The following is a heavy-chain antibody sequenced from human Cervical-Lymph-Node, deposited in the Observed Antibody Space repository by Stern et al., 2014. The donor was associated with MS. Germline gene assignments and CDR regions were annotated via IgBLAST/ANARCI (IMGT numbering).Heavy chain of an antibody. Sequence: EVQLVESAGGLVQPGGSLRLSCAASGFTFSTYAFSWVRQAPGKGLEWVSSISDSGVYTYYADSVKGRFTISRDNSKSMLYLEMQSLRAEDTAVYHCAKDLGRGVVVVPLYGLDVWGQGTTVTVSS. CDR2: ISDSGVYT. J-gene: IGHJ6*02. V-gene: IGHV3-23*04. CDR1: GFTFSTYA. D-gene: IGHD2-2*01. CDR3: AKDLGRGVVVVPLYGLDV.